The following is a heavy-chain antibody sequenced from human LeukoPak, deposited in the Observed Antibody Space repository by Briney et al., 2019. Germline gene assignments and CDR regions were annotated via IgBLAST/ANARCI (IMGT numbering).Heavy chain of an antibody. J-gene: IGHJ4*02. V-gene: IGHV1-18*01. CDR3: ARGGGRRYYDYVWGSNFDC. CDR2: ISAYNGNT. Sequence: ASVKVSCKASGYTFTSYGISWVRQAPGQGLEWMGWISAYNGNTNYAQKLQGRVTMTTDTSTSTAYMELRSLRSDDTAVYYCARGGGRRYYDYVWGSNFDCWGQGTLVTVSS. CDR1: GYTFTSYG. D-gene: IGHD3-16*01.